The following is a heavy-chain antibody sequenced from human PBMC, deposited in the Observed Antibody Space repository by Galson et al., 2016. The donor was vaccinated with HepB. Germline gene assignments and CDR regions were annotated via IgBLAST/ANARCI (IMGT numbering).Heavy chain of an antibody. D-gene: IGHD3-10*01. CDR1: GFTFSDYH. CDR3: ARDPSITGVIDWFDP. Sequence: SLRLSCAASGFTFSDYHMSWIRQAPGKGLEWLSYISSSRRTIHYADSVKGRFTISRDNAKNSLYLEMNSLRAEDTAVYYCARDPSITGVIDWFDPWGQGTLVTVSS. J-gene: IGHJ5*02. V-gene: IGHV3-11*04. CDR2: ISSSRRTI.